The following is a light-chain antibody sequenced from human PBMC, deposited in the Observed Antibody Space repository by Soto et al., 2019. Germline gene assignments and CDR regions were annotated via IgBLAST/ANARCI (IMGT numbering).Light chain of an antibody. V-gene: IGKV3-20*01. Sequence: ETVLTQSPGTLSLSPGEGAAVSCRASQSVGGSSLAWYQQRPGQAPRLLIYDTSKRATGIPDRFSGSGSGTDFTLTISRLEPEDFAVYYCQQYQNSPRTFGQGTKVDIK. CDR1: QSVGGSS. J-gene: IGKJ1*01. CDR3: QQYQNSPRT. CDR2: DTS.